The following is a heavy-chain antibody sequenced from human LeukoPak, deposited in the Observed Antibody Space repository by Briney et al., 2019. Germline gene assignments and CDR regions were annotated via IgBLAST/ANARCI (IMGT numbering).Heavy chain of an antibody. Sequence: SETLPLTCTVSGGSISSSSYYWGWIRQPPGKGLEWIGSIYYTGTSYYNPSLKSRVTISVDTSKNQFSLRLSSVTAADTAVYYCARHRAYYYDGLDYWGQGTLVTVSS. CDR3: ARHRAYYYDGLDY. D-gene: IGHD3-22*01. CDR2: IYYTGTS. V-gene: IGHV4-39*01. CDR1: GGSISSSSYY. J-gene: IGHJ4*02.